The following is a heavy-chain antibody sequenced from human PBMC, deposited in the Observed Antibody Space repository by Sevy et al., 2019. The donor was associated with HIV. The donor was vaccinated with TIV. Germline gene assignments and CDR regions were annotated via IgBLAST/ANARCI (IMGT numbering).Heavy chain of an antibody. J-gene: IGHJ6*04. CDR1: GFTFSGSA. CDR3: TSPRGPLDV. V-gene: IGHV3-73*01. CDR2: IRGKANSYAT. Sequence: GESLKISCAASGFTFSGSAMHWVRQASGKGLEWVGRIRGKANSYATAYAASVKGRFTISRDDSKNTAYLQMNSLKTEDTAVYYCTSPRGPLDVWGKGTTVTVSS.